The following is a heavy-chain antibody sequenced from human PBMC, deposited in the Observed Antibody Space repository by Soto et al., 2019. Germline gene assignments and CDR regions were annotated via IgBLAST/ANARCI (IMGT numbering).Heavy chain of an antibody. Sequence: PGGSLRLSCAASGFTVSSKYMSWVRQAPGKGLEWIPVIWSAGLIYYADSVRGRFTISRDISKNILYLEMTSLRADDTAVYYCAREAPMEVWGQGTTVTVS. CDR3: AREAPMEV. CDR1: GFTVSSKY. J-gene: IGHJ6*02. CDR2: IWSAGLI. V-gene: IGHV3-53*01.